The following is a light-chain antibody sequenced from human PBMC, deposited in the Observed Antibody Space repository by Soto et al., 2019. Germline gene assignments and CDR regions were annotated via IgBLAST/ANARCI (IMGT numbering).Light chain of an antibody. CDR3: SSYTSSRTYV. CDR1: SSDVGGSNY. CDR2: EVS. V-gene: IGLV2-14*01. J-gene: IGLJ1*01. Sequence: QSVLTQPASVSGSPGQSITISCTGTSSDVGGSNYVSWYQQHPGKAPKLMIYEVSNRPSGVSNRFSGSKSGNTASLTISGLQAEDEADYYCSSYTSSRTYVFGTGTKVTVL.